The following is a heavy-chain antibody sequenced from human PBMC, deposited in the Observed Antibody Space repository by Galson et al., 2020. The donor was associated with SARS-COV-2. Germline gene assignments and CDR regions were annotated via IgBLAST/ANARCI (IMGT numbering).Heavy chain of an antibody. Sequence: GGSLRLSCAASGFTFSNAWMSWVRQAPGKGLEWVGRIKSKTDGGTTDYAAPVKGRFTISRDDSKNTLYLQMNSLKTEDTAVYYCTTSFITRITGRTGRFDYWGQGTLVTVSS. CDR2: IKSKTDGGTT. D-gene: IGHD1-20*01. CDR1: GFTFSNAW. V-gene: IGHV3-15*01. J-gene: IGHJ4*02. CDR3: TTSFITRITGRTGRFDY.